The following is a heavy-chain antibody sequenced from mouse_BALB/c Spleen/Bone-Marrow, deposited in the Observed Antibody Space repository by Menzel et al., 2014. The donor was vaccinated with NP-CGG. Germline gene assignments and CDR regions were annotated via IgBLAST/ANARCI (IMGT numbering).Heavy chain of an antibody. CDR2: TDPANGNT. CDR1: GFNIKDTY. D-gene: IGHD1-1*01. CDR3: ARVGYGSNYAMDY. Sequence: VQLKESGAELVKPGASVKLSCTASGFNIKDTYMHWVKQRPEQGLEWIGRTDPANGNTKYDPKFQGKATITADTSSNTAYLQLSSLTSEDTAVYYCARVGYGSNYAMDYWGQGTSVTVSS. V-gene: IGHV14-3*02. J-gene: IGHJ4*01.